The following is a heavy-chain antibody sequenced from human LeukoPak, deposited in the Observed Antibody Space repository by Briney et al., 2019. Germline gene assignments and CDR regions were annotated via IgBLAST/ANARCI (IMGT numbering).Heavy chain of an antibody. D-gene: IGHD2-15*01. Sequence: PSETLSLTCAVYGGSFSGYYWSWIRQPPGKGLEWIGEINHSGNTNYNPSLKSRVTISVDTSKNQFSLKLSSVTAADTAVYYCARQSNAQRYSSALRYWGQGTLVTVSS. J-gene: IGHJ4*02. V-gene: IGHV4-34*01. CDR1: GGSFSGYY. CDR3: ARQSNAQRYSSALRY. CDR2: INHSGNT.